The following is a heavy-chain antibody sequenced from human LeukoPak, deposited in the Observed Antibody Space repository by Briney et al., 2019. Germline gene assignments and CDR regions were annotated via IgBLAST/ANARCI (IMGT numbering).Heavy chain of an antibody. CDR1: GYTFTSYA. Sequence: ASVKVSCKASGYTFTSYAMHWVRQAPGQRLEWMGWINAGNGNTKYSQKFQGRVTITADKSTSTAYMELSSLRSEDTAVYYCARGHSSGWYDGYWYFDLWGRGTLVTVSS. J-gene: IGHJ2*01. D-gene: IGHD6-19*01. V-gene: IGHV1-3*01. CDR2: INAGNGNT. CDR3: ARGHSSGWYDGYWYFDL.